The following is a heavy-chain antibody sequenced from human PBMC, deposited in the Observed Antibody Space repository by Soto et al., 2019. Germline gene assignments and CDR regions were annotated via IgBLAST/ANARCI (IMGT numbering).Heavy chain of an antibody. V-gene: IGHV3-23*01. CDR2: ISGSGGSP. Sequence: EVQLLESGGGLVQPGGSLRLSCAASGFTFSSYAMSWVRQAPGKGLEWVSGISGSGGSPYYADSVKGRFAISRDNSKNALSLQMNSLRVEDTAVYYCAKMYDYGDYEDAFDIWGQGTMVTVSS. CDR3: AKMYDYGDYEDAFDI. D-gene: IGHD4-17*01. J-gene: IGHJ3*02. CDR1: GFTFSSYA.